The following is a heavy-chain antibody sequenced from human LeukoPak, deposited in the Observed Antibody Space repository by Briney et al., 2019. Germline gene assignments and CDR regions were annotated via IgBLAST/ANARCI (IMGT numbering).Heavy chain of an antibody. Sequence: GGSLRLSCAASGLTFTSYEMNWVRQAPGKGLEWVSYISSSGSTIYYADSVKGRFTISRDNAKNSLYLQMNSLRAEDTAVYYCARRYCSSTSCTLDYWGQRTLVTVSS. CDR1: GLTFTSYE. CDR3: ARRYCSSTSCTLDY. J-gene: IGHJ4*02. V-gene: IGHV3-48*03. D-gene: IGHD2-2*01. CDR2: ISSSGSTI.